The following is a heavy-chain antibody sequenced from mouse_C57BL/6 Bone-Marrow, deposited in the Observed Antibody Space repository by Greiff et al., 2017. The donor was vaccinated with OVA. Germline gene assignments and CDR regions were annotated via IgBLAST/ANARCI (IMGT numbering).Heavy chain of an antibody. CDR2: ISSGGDYT. D-gene: IGHD2-1*01. J-gene: IGHJ4*01. Sequence: EVQLVESGDGLVKPGGSLKLSCAASGFTFSSYAMPWVRQTPEKRLELVAYISSGGDYTYYADTMKGRFTISRDNARNTLYLQMSSLKSRDTAMYYCTRLLDAMDYWGQGTSVTVSS. CDR3: TRLLDAMDY. CDR1: GFTFSSYA. V-gene: IGHV5-9-1*02.